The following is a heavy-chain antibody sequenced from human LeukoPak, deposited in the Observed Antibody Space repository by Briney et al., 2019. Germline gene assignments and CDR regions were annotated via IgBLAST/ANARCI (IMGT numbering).Heavy chain of an antibody. D-gene: IGHD6-19*01. CDR2: IYPGDSDT. Sequence: GEALEISCKGFGYSFTSYWIGWVGQMPRKGLEGVGIIYPGDSDTRYSPSFQGQVTISADKSISTAYLQWSSLKASDTAMYYCARPRIAVAGFAFDIWGQGTMVTVSS. V-gene: IGHV5-51*01. CDR3: ARPRIAVAGFAFDI. CDR1: GYSFTSYW. J-gene: IGHJ3*02.